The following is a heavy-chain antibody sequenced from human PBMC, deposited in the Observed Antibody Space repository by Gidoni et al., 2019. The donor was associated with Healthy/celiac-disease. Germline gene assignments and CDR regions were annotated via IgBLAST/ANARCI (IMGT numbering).Heavy chain of an antibody. CDR3: ARGGIAARRGYYYGMDV. CDR1: GGTFSSYA. Sequence: QVQLVQSGAEVTEPGSSVKVSCKASGGTFSSYAIRWVRQAPGQGLEWMGGIIPIFGTANYAQKFQGRVTITADESTSTAYMELSSLRSEDTAVYYCARGGIAARRGYYYGMDVWGQGTTVTVSS. J-gene: IGHJ6*02. CDR2: IIPIFGTA. V-gene: IGHV1-69*01. D-gene: IGHD6-6*01.